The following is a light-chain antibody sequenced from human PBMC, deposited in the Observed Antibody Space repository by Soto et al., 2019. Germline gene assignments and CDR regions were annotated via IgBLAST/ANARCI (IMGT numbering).Light chain of an antibody. J-gene: IGKJ1*01. V-gene: IGKV3-15*01. CDR2: DAS. Sequence: EIVMTQSPATLSVSPGERATLSCRASQSVSTNLAWYQQRPGQAPRLLIYDASTRAADIPARFSGSGSGTEFTLTITSLQSEAFAVYYCHQYNNWRTFGQGTKVEIK. CDR3: HQYNNWRT. CDR1: QSVSTN.